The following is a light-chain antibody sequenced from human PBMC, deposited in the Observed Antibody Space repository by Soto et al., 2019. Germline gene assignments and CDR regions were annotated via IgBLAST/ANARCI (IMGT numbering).Light chain of an antibody. V-gene: IGLV2-8*01. CDR2: EVS. CDR3: SSYAGSNSYV. J-gene: IGLJ1*01. CDR1: SSDVGGYNY. Sequence: QSALTQPPSASGSPGQSVTISCTGTSSDVGGYNYVSWYQQHPGKALKLMIYEVSKRPSGVPDRFSGSKSGNTASLTVSGLQAEDEADYYCSSYAGSNSYVFGTGTQLTVL.